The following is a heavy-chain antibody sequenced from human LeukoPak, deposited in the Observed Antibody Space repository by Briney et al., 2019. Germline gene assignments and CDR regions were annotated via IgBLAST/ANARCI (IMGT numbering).Heavy chain of an antibody. CDR3: AKEEGSGTYYLYYFDY. CDR2: VSGSGGTT. V-gene: IGHV3-23*01. J-gene: IGHJ4*02. CDR1: GFTFINYA. D-gene: IGHD3-10*01. Sequence: PGGSLRLSCAASGFTFINYAMSWVRQAPGKGLEWVSSVSGSGGTTYYADSVKGRFTISRDRSKNTLYLQMNSLRAEDTAVYYCAKEEGSGTYYLYYFDYWGQGTLVTVSS.